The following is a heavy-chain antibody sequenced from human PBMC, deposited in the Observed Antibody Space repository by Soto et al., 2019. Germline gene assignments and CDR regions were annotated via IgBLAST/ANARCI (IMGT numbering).Heavy chain of an antibody. D-gene: IGHD4-4*01. V-gene: IGHV3-30*03. J-gene: IGHJ6*02. Sequence: GSLRLSCAGSGFTFRWFGMNWVRQAPGKGLEWVARISNDGSNEYYADSVKGRFTISRDNSKNTLYLQMNSLRAEDTAVYYCAREMTTVHHYYYYYYGMDVWGQGTTVTVSS. CDR3: AREMTTVHHYYYYYYGMDV. CDR1: GFTFRWFG. CDR2: ISNDGSNE.